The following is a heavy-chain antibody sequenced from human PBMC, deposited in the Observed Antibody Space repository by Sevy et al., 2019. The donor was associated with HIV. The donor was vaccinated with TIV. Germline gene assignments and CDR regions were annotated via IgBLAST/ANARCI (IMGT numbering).Heavy chain of an antibody. V-gene: IGHV3-21*01. CDR3: ARGVEYYDSSGYYLDAFDI. Sequence: GGSLRLSCAASGFTFSSYSMNWVRQAPGKGLEWVSSISSSSSYIYYADSVKGRFTISRDNAKNSLYLQMNSLRAEDKGVYYCARGVEYYDSSGYYLDAFDIWGQGTMVTVSS. D-gene: IGHD3-22*01. CDR1: GFTFSSYS. CDR2: ISSSSSYI. J-gene: IGHJ3*02.